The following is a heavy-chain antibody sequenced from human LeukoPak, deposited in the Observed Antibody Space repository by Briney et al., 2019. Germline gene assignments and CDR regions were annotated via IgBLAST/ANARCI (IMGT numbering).Heavy chain of an antibody. CDR2: INPNSGGT. J-gene: IGHJ4*02. V-gene: IGHV1-2*02. CDR3: ARDPGYSSPRGDY. D-gene: IGHD5-18*01. CDR1: GYTFTDYF. Sequence: GASVKVSFKASGYTFTDYFMHWVRQAPGQGLEWMGWINPNSGGTHYAQKFQGRVTMTRDTSISTAYMELSRLRSDDTAVYYCARDPGYSSPRGDYWGQGTRVTVSS.